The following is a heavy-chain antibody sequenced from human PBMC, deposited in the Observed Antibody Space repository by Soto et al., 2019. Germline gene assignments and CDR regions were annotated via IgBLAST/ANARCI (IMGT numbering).Heavy chain of an antibody. CDR3: ARVGTIFGVVIAFDI. D-gene: IGHD3-3*01. Sequence: GGSLRLSCAASGFTFSSYGMSWVRQAPGKGLEWVAIIWYDGSNQFYADSVKGRFSISRDNSKNTLYLQMNSLRAEDTAVYYCARVGTIFGVVIAFDIWGQGTMVTVSS. CDR1: GFTFSSYG. V-gene: IGHV3-33*01. J-gene: IGHJ3*02. CDR2: IWYDGSNQ.